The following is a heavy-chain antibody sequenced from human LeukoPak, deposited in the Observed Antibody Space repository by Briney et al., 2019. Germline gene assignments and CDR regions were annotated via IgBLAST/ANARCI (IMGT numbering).Heavy chain of an antibody. CDR2: IKIKTDGGTT. J-gene: IGHJ4*02. CDR3: SSWGSTPGVSSDDY. D-gene: IGHD6-6*01. V-gene: IGHV3-15*01. Sequence: KPGGSLRLSCAASEFTINDAWMSWVRQAPGKGLECVGRIKIKTDGGTTEYAAPVKGRFTISRDDSKNTLYLQMNSLKTEDTAMYYCSSWGSTPGVSSDDYWGQGTLVTVSS. CDR1: EFTINDAW.